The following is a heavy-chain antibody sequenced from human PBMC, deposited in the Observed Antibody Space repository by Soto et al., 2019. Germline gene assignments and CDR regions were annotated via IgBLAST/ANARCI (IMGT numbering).Heavy chain of an antibody. CDR3: AKDNYCSGGSCYNHNWFDP. CDR2: ISGSGGYI. CDR1: GFTFSSYS. D-gene: IGHD2-15*01. V-gene: IGHV3-21*04. J-gene: IGHJ5*02. Sequence: PGGSLRLSCAASGFTFSSYSMNWVRQAPGKGLEWVSSISGSGGYIYYADSVKGRFTISRDNAKNTLYLQMNSLRAEDTAVYYCAKDNYCSGGSCYNHNWFDPWGQGTLVTVSS.